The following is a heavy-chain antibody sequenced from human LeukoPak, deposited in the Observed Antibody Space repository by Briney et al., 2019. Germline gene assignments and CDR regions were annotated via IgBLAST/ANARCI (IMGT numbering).Heavy chain of an antibody. Sequence: GGSLRLSCTASGFTFGDYAMSWFRQTPGKGLEWEGFIRSKPYGGTTDYAASVKGRFTISRDDSKSIAYLQMNSLRAEDTAVYYCAKDRYSGSYYYYYYMDVWGKGTTVTISS. D-gene: IGHD1-26*01. CDR3: AKDRYSGSYYYYYYMDV. J-gene: IGHJ6*03. V-gene: IGHV3-49*03. CDR1: GFTFGDYA. CDR2: IRSKPYGGTT.